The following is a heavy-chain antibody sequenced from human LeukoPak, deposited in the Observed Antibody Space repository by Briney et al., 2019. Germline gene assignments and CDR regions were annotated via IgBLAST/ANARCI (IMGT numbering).Heavy chain of an antibody. Sequence: SETLSLTCTVSGGSISSSSYYWGWIRQPPGKGLEWIGSIYYSGSTYYNPSLKSRVTISVDTSKNQFSLKLSSVTAADTAVYYCARQYFDGYFDYWGQGTLVTVSS. CDR2: IYYSGST. J-gene: IGHJ4*02. CDR3: ARQYFDGYFDY. V-gene: IGHV4-39*01. CDR1: GGSISSSSYY. D-gene: IGHD3-9*01.